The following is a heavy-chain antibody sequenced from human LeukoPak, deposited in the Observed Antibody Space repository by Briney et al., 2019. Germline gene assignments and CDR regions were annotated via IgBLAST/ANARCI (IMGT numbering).Heavy chain of an antibody. J-gene: IGHJ4*02. CDR2: ISGRGGLT. D-gene: IGHD1-20*01. CDR1: GFTFRSYA. CDR3: GKPLADNWNPVDY. Sequence: PGGSLRLSCAASGFTFRSYAMSWVRQAPGKGLEWVASISGRGGLTYYADSVKGRFTISRDNSKNTLYLQMNSLRAEDTAVYYCGKPLADNWNPVDYWGQGTLVTVSS. V-gene: IGHV3-23*01.